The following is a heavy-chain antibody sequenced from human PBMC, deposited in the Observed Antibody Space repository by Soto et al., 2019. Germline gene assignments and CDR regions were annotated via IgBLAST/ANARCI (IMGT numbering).Heavy chain of an antibody. D-gene: IGHD5-18*01. CDR2: ISAYNGNT. Sequence: QVQLVQSGAEVKKPGASVKVSCKASGYTFTSYGISWVRQAPGQGLEWMGWISAYNGNTNYAQKLQGRVTMTADTPASAAYMGLRGLRSDDTAVYYCAIDGVDTVTGYYYGMDAWGQGTTVTVSS. J-gene: IGHJ6*02. V-gene: IGHV1-18*01. CDR1: GYTFTSYG. CDR3: AIDGVDTVTGYYYGMDA.